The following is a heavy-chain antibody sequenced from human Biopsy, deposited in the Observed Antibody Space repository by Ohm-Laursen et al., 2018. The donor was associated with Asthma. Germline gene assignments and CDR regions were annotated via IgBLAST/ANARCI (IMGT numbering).Heavy chain of an antibody. CDR1: GYTFIHFA. CDR3: ARTYYDFLTGQVNDAFAL. V-gene: IGHV1-3*01. D-gene: IGHD3-9*01. J-gene: IGHJ3*01. CDR2: INAGDGTT. Sequence: SSVKVSCKASGYTFIHFAIHWVRQAPGQRLEWMGWINAGDGTTKYSQKFQGRVTITRDTSASTAYMDLRSLRSEDTAMYYCARTYYDFLTGQVNDAFALWGQGTMVTVSS.